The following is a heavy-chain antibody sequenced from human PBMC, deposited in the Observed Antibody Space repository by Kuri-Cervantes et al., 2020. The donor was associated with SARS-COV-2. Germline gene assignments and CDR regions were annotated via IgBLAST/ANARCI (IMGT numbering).Heavy chain of an antibody. CDR3: ARAPRGRYSGSFFDY. D-gene: IGHD1-26*01. CDR1: GGSISSYY. J-gene: IGHJ4*02. V-gene: IGHV4-59*01. CDR2: IYYSGST. Sequence: SETLSLTCTVSGGSISSYYWSWIRQPPGKGLEWIGYIYYSGSTNYNPSLKSQVTISVDTSKNQFSLKLSSVTAADTAVYYCARAPRGRYSGSFFDYWGQGTLVTVSS.